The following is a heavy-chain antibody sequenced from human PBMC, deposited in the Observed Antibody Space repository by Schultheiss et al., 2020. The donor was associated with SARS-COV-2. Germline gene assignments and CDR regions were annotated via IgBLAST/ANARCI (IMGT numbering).Heavy chain of an antibody. CDR1: GFTFSSYS. J-gene: IGHJ3*02. V-gene: IGHV3-21*01. CDR2: ISSSSSYI. Sequence: GESLKISCAASGFTFSSYSMNWVRQAPGKGLEWVSYISSSSSYIYYADSVKGRFTISRDNAKNSLYLQMNSLRAEDTAVYYCARRVTMIVAAGHDAFDIWGQGTMVTVSS. D-gene: IGHD3-22*01. CDR3: ARRVTMIVAAGHDAFDI.